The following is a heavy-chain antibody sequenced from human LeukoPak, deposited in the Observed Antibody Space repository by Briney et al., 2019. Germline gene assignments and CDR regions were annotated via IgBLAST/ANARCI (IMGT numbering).Heavy chain of an antibody. CDR3: VIAAAAGFWRFDY. D-gene: IGHD6-13*01. CDR1: GYTFTSYG. V-gene: IGHV1-18*04. CDR2: ISAYNGNT. J-gene: IGHJ4*02. Sequence: ASVKVSCKASGYTFTSYGISWVRRAPGQGLEWMGWISAYNGNTNYAQKLQGRVTMTTDTSTSTAYMELRSLRSDDTAVYYCVIAAAAGFWRFDYWGQGTLVTVSS.